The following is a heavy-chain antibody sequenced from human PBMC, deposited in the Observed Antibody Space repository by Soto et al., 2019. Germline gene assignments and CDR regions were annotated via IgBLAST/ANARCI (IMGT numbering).Heavy chain of an antibody. Sequence: PGGSLRLSCAASGFTFDDYAMHWVRQAPGKGLEWVSGIKSKTDGGTTDYAAPVKGRFTISRDDSKNTLYLQMNSLKTEDTAVYYCTTVPHCSSTSCYADYYYYGMDVWGQGTTVTVSS. J-gene: IGHJ6*02. V-gene: IGHV3-15*07. CDR1: GFTFDDYA. D-gene: IGHD2-2*01. CDR2: IKSKTDGGTT. CDR3: TTVPHCSSTSCYADYYYYGMDV.